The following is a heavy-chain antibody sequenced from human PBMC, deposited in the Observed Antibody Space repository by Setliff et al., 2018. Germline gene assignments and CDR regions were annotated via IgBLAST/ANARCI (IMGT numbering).Heavy chain of an antibody. Sequence: ASVKVSCKASGYTFTSYDINWVRQATGQGLEWMGWMNPNSGNTGYAQKFQGRVTITRNTSISTAYLQWSSLKASDTAMYYCARLGSSSPERGHYFDYWGQGTRVTVSS. CDR3: ARLGSSSPERGHYFDY. D-gene: IGHD6-6*01. CDR2: MNPNSGNT. J-gene: IGHJ4*02. CDR1: GYTFTSYD. V-gene: IGHV1-8*03.